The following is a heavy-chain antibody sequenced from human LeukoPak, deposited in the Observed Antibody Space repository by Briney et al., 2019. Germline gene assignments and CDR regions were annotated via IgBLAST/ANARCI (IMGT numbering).Heavy chain of an antibody. D-gene: IGHD5-18*01. Sequence: PSETLSLTCTVSGGSISSSSYYWGWIRQPPGKGLEWIGRIYYSGITYYNTSHKSRVTISVDTSKNQFSLKLSSVTAADTAVYYCARHAHDHTAMARDYFDYWGQGTLVTVSS. CDR2: IYYSGIT. CDR1: GGSISSSSYY. J-gene: IGHJ4*02. V-gene: IGHV4-39*01. CDR3: ARHAHDHTAMARDYFDY.